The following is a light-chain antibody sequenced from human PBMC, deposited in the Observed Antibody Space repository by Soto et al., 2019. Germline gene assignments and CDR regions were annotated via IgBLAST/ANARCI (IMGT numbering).Light chain of an antibody. J-gene: IGKJ5*01. Sequence: AIQLTQSPSSLSASVGDRVTITCRASQGISSALAWYQQKPGQAPKLLIYDASSLESGVPSRFSGSGSGTDFPLTISSLQPEDFATYYCQQVNSYSITFGQGTRLEIK. V-gene: IGKV1-13*02. CDR1: QGISSA. CDR2: DAS. CDR3: QQVNSYSIT.